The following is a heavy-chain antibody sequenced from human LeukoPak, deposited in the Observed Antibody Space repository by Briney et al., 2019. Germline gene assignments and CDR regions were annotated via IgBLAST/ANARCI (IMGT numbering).Heavy chain of an antibody. CDR2: ISSSSSYI. J-gene: IGHJ5*02. V-gene: IGHV3-21*01. CDR1: GFTFSNYA. CDR3: ATGTVDTAMPHNWFDP. Sequence: PGGSLRLSCSASGFTFSNYAMSWVRQAPGKGLEWVSSISSSSSYIYYADSVKGRFAISRDNAKNSLYLQMNSLRAEDTAVYYCATGTVDTAMPHNWFDPWGQGTLVTVSS. D-gene: IGHD5-18*01.